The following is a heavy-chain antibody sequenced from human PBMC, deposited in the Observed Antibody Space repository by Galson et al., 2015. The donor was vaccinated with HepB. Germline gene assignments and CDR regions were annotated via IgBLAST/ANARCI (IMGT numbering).Heavy chain of an antibody. V-gene: IGHV3-23*01. CDR3: AKCSGSNWFVPHHFDS. CDR2: ISGSGGST. J-gene: IGHJ4*02. CDR1: GFTFSNYW. D-gene: IGHD6-13*01. Sequence: SLRLSCAASGFTFSNYWMNWVRQAPGKGLEWVSSISGSGGSTYYRGSFKGRFTISRDNSKNTVYLQMKSLRADDTAVYYCAKCSGSNWFVPHHFDSWGQGTLVTVSS.